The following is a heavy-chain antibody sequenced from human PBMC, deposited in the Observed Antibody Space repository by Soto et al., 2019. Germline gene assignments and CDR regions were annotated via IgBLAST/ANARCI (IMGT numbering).Heavy chain of an antibody. CDR3: AREDDGGDRDYYGLDV. J-gene: IGHJ6*02. CDR2: IHDSGSI. V-gene: IGHV4-30-4*08. CDR1: GGSISYEYYH. Sequence: QVQLQQSGPGLVKPSQTLSLTCTVSGGSISYEYYHWTWIRQSPGKGLEWIGYIHDSGSIIYNPSFKSRGTISVDTSKNQCSLQLSSVTAADTAVYFCAREDDGGDRDYYGLDVWGQGTTVTVSS. D-gene: IGHD2-21*02.